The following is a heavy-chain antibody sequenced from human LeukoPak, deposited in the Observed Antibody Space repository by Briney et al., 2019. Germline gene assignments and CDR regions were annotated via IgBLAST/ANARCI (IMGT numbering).Heavy chain of an antibody. J-gene: IGHJ4*02. V-gene: IGHV4-59*01. CDR3: ARAQKASSWSDY. CDR1: GSSISSYY. Sequence: SETLSLTCTVSGSSISSYYWSWIRQPPGKGLEWIGYIYYSGNTNYNPSLKSRVTISVDTSKIQFSLKLSSVTAADTAVYYCARAQKASSWSDYWGQGTLVTVSS. CDR2: IYYSGNT. D-gene: IGHD6-13*01.